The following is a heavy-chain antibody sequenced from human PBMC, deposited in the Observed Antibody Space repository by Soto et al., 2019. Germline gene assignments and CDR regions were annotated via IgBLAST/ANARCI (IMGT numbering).Heavy chain of an antibody. V-gene: IGHV4-39*01. Sequence: SETLSLTCTLSGGSISSSSYYWGWIRQPPGKGLEWIGSIYYSGSTYYNPSLKSRVTISVDTSKNRFSLKLSSVTAADTAVYYCALTNRDYYDSSGYYVHWYFDLWGRGTLVTVSS. J-gene: IGHJ2*01. CDR2: IYYSGST. CDR3: ALTNRDYYDSSGYYVHWYFDL. D-gene: IGHD3-22*01. CDR1: GGSISSSSYY.